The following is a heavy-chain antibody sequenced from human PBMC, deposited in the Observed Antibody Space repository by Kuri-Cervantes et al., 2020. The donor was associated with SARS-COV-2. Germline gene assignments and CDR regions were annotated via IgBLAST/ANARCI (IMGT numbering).Heavy chain of an antibody. CDR3: AKGEVCSSTSCYTGASYGMDV. CDR2: ISSSSSYI. J-gene: IGHJ6*02. V-gene: IGHV3-21*04. D-gene: IGHD2-2*02. Sequence: GGSLRLSCAASGFTFSSYSMNWVRQAPGKGLEWVSSISSSSSYIYYADSVKGRFTISRDNAKNSLYLQMNSLRAEDTAVYYCAKGEVCSSTSCYTGASYGMDVWGQGTTVTVSS. CDR1: GFTFSSYS.